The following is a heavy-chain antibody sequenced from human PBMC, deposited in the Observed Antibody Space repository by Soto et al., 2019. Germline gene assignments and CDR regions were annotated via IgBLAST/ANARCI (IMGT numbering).Heavy chain of an antibody. CDR2: IIPNNGGT. J-gene: IGHJ4*02. V-gene: IGHV1-2*02. Sequence: QVQLVQSGAEVKKPGSSVKVSCKASGGTFSSYAISWVRQAPGQGLEWMGGIIPNNGGTNYVQKFQGRVTMTRDTSISTAYMELRRLTSDDTAVYYCARDLPIVGTTTWDYWGQGTLVTVSS. D-gene: IGHD1-26*01. CDR1: GGTFSSYA. CDR3: ARDLPIVGTTTWDY.